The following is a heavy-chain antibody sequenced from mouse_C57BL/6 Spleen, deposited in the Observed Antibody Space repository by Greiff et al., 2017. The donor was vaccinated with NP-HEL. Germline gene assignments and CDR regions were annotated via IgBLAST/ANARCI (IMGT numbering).Heavy chain of an antibody. J-gene: IGHJ1*03. Sequence: VQLQQSGAELARPGASVKMSCKASGYTFTSYTMHWVKQRPGQGLEWIGYINPSSGYTKYSQKFKDKATLTADKSSSTAYMQLSSLTSEDSAVYYCARSDGYYEYFDVWGTGTTVTVSS. CDR1: GYTFTSYT. CDR2: INPSSGYT. V-gene: IGHV1-4*01. D-gene: IGHD2-3*01. CDR3: ARSDGYYEYFDV.